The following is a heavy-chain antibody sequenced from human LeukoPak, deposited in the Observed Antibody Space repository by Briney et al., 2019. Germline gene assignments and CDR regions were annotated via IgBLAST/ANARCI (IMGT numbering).Heavy chain of an antibody. D-gene: IGHD3-3*01. CDR2: ITGSGSFS. Sequence: GGSLRLSCVASGFTFRNYAMNWVRQAPGKGLEWVSIITGSGSFSYYADSVKGRFTLSRDNSKNTLYLQMNSLRAEDTAVYFCAKKSLWSGPFDYWGQGILVTVSS. CDR3: AKKSLWSGPFDY. J-gene: IGHJ4*02. V-gene: IGHV3-23*01. CDR1: GFTFRNYA.